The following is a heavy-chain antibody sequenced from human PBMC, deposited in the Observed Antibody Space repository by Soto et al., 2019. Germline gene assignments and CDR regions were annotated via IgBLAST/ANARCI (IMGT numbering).Heavy chain of an antibody. V-gene: IGHV4-31*03. CDR1: GESISSGGYY. J-gene: IGHJ4*02. Sequence: QVQLQESGPGLVKASQPLSLICSVSGESISSGGYYWSWIRHHPGKGLEWIGYIYDSESANYNPSLKSRVTISMDTSKNHFAMKLSSVTAADTAVYYCARASSSSSAADYWGQGTLITVSS. CDR2: IYDSESA. CDR3: ARASSSSSAADY. D-gene: IGHD6-6*01.